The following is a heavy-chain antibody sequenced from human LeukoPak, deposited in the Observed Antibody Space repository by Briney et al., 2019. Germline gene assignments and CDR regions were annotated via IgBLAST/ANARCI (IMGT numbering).Heavy chain of an antibody. V-gene: IGHV3-30-3*01. J-gene: IGHJ4*02. D-gene: IGHD4-17*01. CDR3: ARTTVTSN. Sequence: GGSLRLSCAASGFTFSGYAMHWVRQAPGKGLEWVAVISYDGSNKYYADSVKGRFTISRDNSKNTLYLQMNSLRAEDTAVYYCARTTVTSNWGQGTLVTVSS. CDR1: GFTFSGYA. CDR2: ISYDGSNK.